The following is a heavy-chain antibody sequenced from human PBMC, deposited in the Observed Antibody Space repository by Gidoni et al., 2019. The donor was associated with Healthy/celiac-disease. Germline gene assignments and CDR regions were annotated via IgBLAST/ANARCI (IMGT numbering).Heavy chain of an antibody. J-gene: IGHJ4*02. CDR2: ISGSGGST. CDR1: GFPFSSYA. D-gene: IGHD2-2*01. V-gene: IGHV3-23*01. CDR3: AKKGQKGTSHCSVDY. Sequence: EVQLLESGGGLVQPGGSLRLSCAASGFPFSSYAMSWVRQAPGKGLEWVSAISGSGGSTYYADSVEGRFTISRDNSKNTLYLQMNSLRAEDTAVYYCAKKGQKGTSHCSVDYWGQGTLVTVSS.